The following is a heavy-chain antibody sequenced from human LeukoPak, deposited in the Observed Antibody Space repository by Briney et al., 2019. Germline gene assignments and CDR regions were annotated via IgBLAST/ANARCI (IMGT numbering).Heavy chain of an antibody. V-gene: IGHV4-59*08. CDR2: IYYSGST. CDR3: ARHRSYDYVWGSYRKRGDAFDI. Sequence: PSETLSLTCTASGGSISSYYWSWIRQPPGKGLEWIGYIYYSGSTNYNPSLKSRVIISVDTSKNQFSLKLSSVTAADTAVYYCARHRSYDYVWGSYRKRGDAFDIWGRGTMVTVSS. CDR1: GGSISSYY. D-gene: IGHD3-16*02. J-gene: IGHJ3*02.